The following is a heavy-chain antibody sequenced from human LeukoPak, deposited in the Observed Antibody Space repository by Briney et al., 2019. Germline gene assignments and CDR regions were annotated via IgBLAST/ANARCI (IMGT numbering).Heavy chain of an antibody. D-gene: IGHD1-26*01. Sequence: GESLKISCKGSGYSFTSYWIGWARQMPGKGLEWMGIIYPGDSDTRYSPSFQGRVTISADKSISTAYLQWSSLKASDTAMYFCARSLTARGSYALWGQGTLVTASS. CDR3: ARSLTARGSYAL. CDR1: GYSFTSYW. CDR2: IYPGDSDT. J-gene: IGHJ4*02. V-gene: IGHV5-51*01.